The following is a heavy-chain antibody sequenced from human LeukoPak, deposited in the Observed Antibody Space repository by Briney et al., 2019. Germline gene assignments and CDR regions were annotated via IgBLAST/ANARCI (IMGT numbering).Heavy chain of an antibody. Sequence: ASVKVSCKASGYTFTGYYMHWVRQAPGQGLEWMGWINPNSGGTNYAQKFQGRVTMTRDTSINTAYMELSRLRSDDTAVYYCARDRWGYYYYYMDVWGKGTTVTVSS. CDR2: INPNSGGT. V-gene: IGHV1-2*02. CDR3: ARDRWGYYYYYMDV. J-gene: IGHJ6*03. CDR1: GYTFTGYY. D-gene: IGHD3-16*01.